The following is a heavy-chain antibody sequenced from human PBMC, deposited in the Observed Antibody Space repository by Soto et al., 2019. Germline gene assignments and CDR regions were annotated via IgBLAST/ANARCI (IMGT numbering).Heavy chain of an antibody. Sequence: SETLSLTCTVSGGSISSSSYYWGWIRQPPGKGLEWIGSIYHSGSTYYNPSLKSRVTISVDTSKNQFSLKLSSVTAADTAVYYCARVIGDSGYDYNWFDPWGQGTLVTVSS. J-gene: IGHJ5*02. V-gene: IGHV4-39*01. CDR3: ARVIGDSGYDYNWFDP. CDR1: GGSISSSSYY. CDR2: IYHSGST. D-gene: IGHD5-12*01.